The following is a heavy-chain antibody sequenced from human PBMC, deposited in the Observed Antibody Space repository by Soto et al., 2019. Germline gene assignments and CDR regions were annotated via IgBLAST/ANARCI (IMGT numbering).Heavy chain of an antibody. CDR1: GFTFSSYA. CDR2: ISYDGSNK. V-gene: IGHV3-30-3*01. CDR3: ARDRGLQSYYYYSMDV. D-gene: IGHD4-4*01. J-gene: IGHJ6*02. Sequence: GGSLRLSCAASGFTFSSYAMHWVRQAPGKGLEWVAVISYDGSNKYYADSVKGRFTISRDNSKNTLYLQMNSLRAEDTAVYYCARDRGLQSYYYYSMDVWGQGLTVTAP.